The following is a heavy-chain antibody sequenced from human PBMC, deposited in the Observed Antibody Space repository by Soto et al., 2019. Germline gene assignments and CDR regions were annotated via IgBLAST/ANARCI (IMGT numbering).Heavy chain of an antibody. Sequence: GGSLRLSCAASGFTFSSYWMSWVRQAPGKGLEWVANIKQDGSEKYYVDSVKGRFTISRDNAKNSLYLQMNSLRAEDTAVYYCARTVYMNDFWSGYPHYYYYYYMDVWGKGTTVTVSS. V-gene: IGHV3-7*01. CDR2: IKQDGSEK. CDR3: ARTVYMNDFWSGYPHYYYYYYMDV. J-gene: IGHJ6*03. CDR1: GFTFSSYW. D-gene: IGHD3-3*01.